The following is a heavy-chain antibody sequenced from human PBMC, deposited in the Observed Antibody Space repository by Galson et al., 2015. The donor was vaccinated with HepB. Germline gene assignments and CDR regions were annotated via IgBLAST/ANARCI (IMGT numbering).Heavy chain of an antibody. CDR1: GFSFASYT. CDR2: ISGGRGNT. CDR3: ARDQPYCGTDCYPEY. J-gene: IGHJ4*02. Sequence: SLRLSCAVSGFSFASYTMTWVRQAPGKGLEWVPSISGGRGNTYYADSVKGRFTVSRDNSKNTLYLQMNSLRAEDTALYYCARDQPYCGTDCYPEYWGQGTLVTVSS. V-gene: IGHV3-23*01. D-gene: IGHD2-21*02.